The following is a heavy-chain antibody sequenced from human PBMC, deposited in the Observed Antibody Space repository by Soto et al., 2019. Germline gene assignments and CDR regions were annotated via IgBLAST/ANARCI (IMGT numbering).Heavy chain of an antibody. CDR1: GGTFSSYA. D-gene: IGHD6-13*01. CDR2: IIPIFGTA. V-gene: IGHV1-69*13. Sequence: SVKVSCKASGGTFSSYAISWVRHAPGQGLEWMGGIIPIFGTANYAQKFQGRVTITADESTSTAYMELSSLRSEDTAVYYCARVKQQLVLGYYGMDVWGQGTTVTVSS. J-gene: IGHJ6*02. CDR3: ARVKQQLVLGYYGMDV.